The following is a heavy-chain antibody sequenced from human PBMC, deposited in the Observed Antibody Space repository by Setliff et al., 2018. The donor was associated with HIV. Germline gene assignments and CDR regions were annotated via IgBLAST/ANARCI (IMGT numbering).Heavy chain of an antibody. CDR3: ARGVRDNSGWSSYYFDY. CDR2: VTHSGRT. Sequence: SETLSLTCAVYGGSFSGYYWSWIRQPPGKGLEWIGEVTHSGRTNYNPSLESRVTTSVDTFKKQFSLRLTSVTAADTAVYYCARGVRDNSGWSSYYFDYWGQGTLVTVSS. CDR1: GGSFSGYY. V-gene: IGHV4-34*01. J-gene: IGHJ4*02. D-gene: IGHD6-19*01.